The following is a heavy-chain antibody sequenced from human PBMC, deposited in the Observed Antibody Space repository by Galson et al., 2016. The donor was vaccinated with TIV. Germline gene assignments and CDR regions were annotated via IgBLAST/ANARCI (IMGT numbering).Heavy chain of an antibody. D-gene: IGHD3-10*01. Sequence: SLRLSCAGSGFTFTSFSTNWVRQAPGKGLEWVSSISSSGSLTYYADSVKGRFTISRDNAKNSVFLQMNSLRAEDTAVYHCARVGVYMGYGMDVWGQGTTVTVFS. J-gene: IGHJ6*02. CDR1: GFTFTSFS. V-gene: IGHV3-21*01. CDR2: ISSSGSLT. CDR3: ARVGVYMGYGMDV.